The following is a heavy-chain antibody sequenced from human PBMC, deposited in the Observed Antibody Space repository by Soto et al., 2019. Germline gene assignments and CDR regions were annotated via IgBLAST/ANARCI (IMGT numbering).Heavy chain of an antibody. CDR2: IFYSGTT. CDR1: GASIRSGDDH. D-gene: IGHD3-10*01. V-gene: IGHV4-30-4*01. J-gene: IGHJ5*02. CDR3: AGGGDRFDP. Sequence: AHLQVSGPRLVEPAQSLLVTCTVSGASIRSGDDHWSWIRQPPGKGLEWIGYIFYSGTTRKNPTLESRVTMSVDTSKTLFSLTLTSVTAADTAVYYCAGGGDRFDPWGQGVLVTVSS.